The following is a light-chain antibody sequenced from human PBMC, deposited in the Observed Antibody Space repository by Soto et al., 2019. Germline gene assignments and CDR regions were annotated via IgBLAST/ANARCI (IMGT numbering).Light chain of an antibody. Sequence: QSVLTQPPSASGAPGQWVTISCTGTSSDIGAGYGVYWYQQYPGTAPKLLIYGNNNRPSGVPDRFSGTKSGNSASLAITGLQAEDEADYHCQSYASSNSVWVFGTGTKLTVL. CDR2: GNN. J-gene: IGLJ3*02. V-gene: IGLV1-40*01. CDR3: QSYASSNSVWV. CDR1: SSDIGAGYG.